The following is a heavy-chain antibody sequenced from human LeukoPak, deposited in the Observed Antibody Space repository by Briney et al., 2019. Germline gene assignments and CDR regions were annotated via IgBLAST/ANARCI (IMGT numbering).Heavy chain of an antibody. CDR1: GGSISSYY. CDR3: ARGSRELYYFDY. D-gene: IGHD1-7*01. Sequence: PSETLSLTCTVSGGSISSYYWSWIRQPPGKGLEWIGYIYYSGSTKYDPSLKSRVTISVDASKTQFSLKLNSVTAADTAVYYCARGSRELYYFDYWGQGTLVTVSS. J-gene: IGHJ4*02. V-gene: IGHV4-59*01. CDR2: IYYSGST.